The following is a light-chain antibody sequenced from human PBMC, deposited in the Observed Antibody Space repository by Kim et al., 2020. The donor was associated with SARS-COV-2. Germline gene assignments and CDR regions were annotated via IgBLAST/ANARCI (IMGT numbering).Light chain of an antibody. Sequence: PVEDRVPITSPSSQESRNDVGWYQQNPGGAPKRLIYGASSLQNGVPSRFSGSGSGTEFTLTLSGLQPENFATYFCLQHNSYPSAFGQRTRMEIK. V-gene: IGKV1-17*01. CDR2: GAS. CDR3: LQHNSYPSA. CDR1: QESRND. J-gene: IGKJ5*01.